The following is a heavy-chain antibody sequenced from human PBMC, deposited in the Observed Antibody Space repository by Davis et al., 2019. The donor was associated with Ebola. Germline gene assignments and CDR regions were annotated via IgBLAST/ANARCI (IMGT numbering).Heavy chain of an antibody. V-gene: IGHV4-34*01. CDR1: GFTFSSYG. CDR2: INHSGST. D-gene: IGHD6-13*01. J-gene: IGHJ6*04. Sequence: GSLRLSCAASGFTFSSYGIHWVRQPPGKGLEWIGEINHSGSTNYNPSLKSRVTISVDTSKNQFSLKLSSVTAADTAVYYCARGSGGSSWPLYYYYGMDVWGKGTTVTVSS. CDR3: ARGSGGSSWPLYYYYGMDV.